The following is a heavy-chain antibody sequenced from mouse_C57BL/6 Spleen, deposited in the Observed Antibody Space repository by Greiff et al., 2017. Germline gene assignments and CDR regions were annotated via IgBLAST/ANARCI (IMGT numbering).Heavy chain of an antibody. CDR3: ARSEDYHYWYFDV. CDR2: IYPGSGST. Sequence: QVHVKQPGAELVKPGASVKMSCKASGYTFTSYWITWVKQRPGQGLEWIGDIYPGSGSTNYNEKFKSKATLTVDTSSSTAYMQLSSLTSEDSAVYYCARSEDYHYWYFDVWGTGTTVTVSS. V-gene: IGHV1-55*01. D-gene: IGHD2-4*01. J-gene: IGHJ1*03. CDR1: GYTFTSYW.